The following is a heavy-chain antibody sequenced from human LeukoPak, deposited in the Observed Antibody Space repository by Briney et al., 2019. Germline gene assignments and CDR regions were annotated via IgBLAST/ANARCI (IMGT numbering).Heavy chain of an antibody. CDR2: IYSSGNT. V-gene: IGHV4-4*07. CDR3: ARNSWGY. Sequence: SETLSLTCSVSGGSISDFYWSWIRQPAGKGLEWIGRIYSSGNTNYNPSLKSRVTMSLDASKNQFSLKLSSVTAADTAVYYCARNSWGYWGQGTLVTVSS. D-gene: IGHD3-16*01. CDR1: GGSISDFY. J-gene: IGHJ4*02.